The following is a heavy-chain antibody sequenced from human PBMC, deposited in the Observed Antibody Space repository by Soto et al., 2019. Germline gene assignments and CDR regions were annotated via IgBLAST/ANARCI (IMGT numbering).Heavy chain of an antibody. CDR2: TYYRSRWYT. J-gene: IGHJ5*02. CDR3: GRAHLGTDRYTLETFDP. D-gene: IGHD3-16*01. CDR1: GDSVSSNSAT. Sequence: PSQTLSLTCAISGDSVSSNSATWNWIRQSPSRGLEWLGRTYYRSRWYTDYATSLKGRITINPDTSKNQFSLQLNSVTPEDTAVYYCGRAHLGTDRYTLETFDPWGQGTLVTVSS. V-gene: IGHV6-1*01.